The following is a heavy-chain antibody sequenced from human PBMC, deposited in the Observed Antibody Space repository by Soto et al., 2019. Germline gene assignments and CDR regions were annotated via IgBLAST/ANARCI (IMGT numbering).Heavy chain of an antibody. J-gene: IGHJ3*02. CDR1: GYTFTSYG. Sequence: ASVKVSCKASGYTFTSYGISCVRQAPGQGLEWMGWISAYNGNTNYAQKLQGRVTMTTDTSTSTAYMELRSLRSDDTAVYYCARDVAAAGNDAFAIWGQGTMVTVSS. CDR3: ARDVAAAGNDAFAI. D-gene: IGHD6-13*01. CDR2: ISAYNGNT. V-gene: IGHV1-18*01.